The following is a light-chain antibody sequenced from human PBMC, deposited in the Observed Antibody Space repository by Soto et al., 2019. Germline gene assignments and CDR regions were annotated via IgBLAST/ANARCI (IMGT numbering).Light chain of an antibody. J-gene: IGKJ1*01. CDR1: QSISSW. Sequence: DIQVTQSPSTLSASVGDRVTFNCRASQSISSWLAWYQQKPGKAPKLLLYDASTLQSGVPSRFSGSGSGTDFTLTISRLHPDDFATYYCQQYNTYPWTFGQGTKVEIK. CDR2: DAS. V-gene: IGKV1-5*01. CDR3: QQYNTYPWT.